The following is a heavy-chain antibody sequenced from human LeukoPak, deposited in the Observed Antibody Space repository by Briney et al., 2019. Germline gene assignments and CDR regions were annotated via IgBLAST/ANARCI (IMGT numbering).Heavy chain of an antibody. J-gene: IGHJ4*02. Sequence: SVKVSCKASGGTFSSYAISWVRQAPGQGLEWMGGIIPIFGTANYAQKFQGRVTITADESTSTAYMELSNLRSEDTAVYYCARVRSYGSGSYYSYYFDYWGQGTLVTVSS. CDR2: IIPIFGTA. V-gene: IGHV1-69*01. D-gene: IGHD3-10*01. CDR1: GGTFSSYA. CDR3: ARVRSYGSGSYYSYYFDY.